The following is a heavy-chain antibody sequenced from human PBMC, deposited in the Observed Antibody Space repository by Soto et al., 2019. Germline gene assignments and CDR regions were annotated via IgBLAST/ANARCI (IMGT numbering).Heavy chain of an antibody. D-gene: IGHD6-13*01. Sequence: GESLKISCTGSTDTFTNYWVGWVRQMPGEGLEWMGIIYPGDSDTKYSPSFQGQVTISADKSISTAYLQWSSLKASDTAMYYCARPRSSSRNYYGMDVWGQGTTVTVSS. V-gene: IGHV5-51*01. J-gene: IGHJ6*02. CDR1: TDTFTNYW. CDR2: IYPGDSDT. CDR3: ARPRSSSRNYYGMDV.